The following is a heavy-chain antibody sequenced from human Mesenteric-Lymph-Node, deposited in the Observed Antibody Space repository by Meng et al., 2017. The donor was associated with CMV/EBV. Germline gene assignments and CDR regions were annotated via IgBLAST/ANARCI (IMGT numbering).Heavy chain of an antibody. CDR2: TYYRSQWYT. D-gene: IGHD1-26*01. CDR1: DSVSNNSAA. Sequence: DSVSNNSAAWGWIRQSPSRGLEWLGRTYYRSQWYTDYADSVKSRITVNPDTSTNQFSLQLNSVTPEDTAVYYCARVAVIGSLTYFDYWGQGTLVTVSS. V-gene: IGHV6-1*01. J-gene: IGHJ4*02. CDR3: ARVAVIGSLTYFDY.